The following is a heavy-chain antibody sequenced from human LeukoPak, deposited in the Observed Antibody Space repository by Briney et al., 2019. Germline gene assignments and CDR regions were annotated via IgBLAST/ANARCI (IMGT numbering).Heavy chain of an antibody. CDR2: IYHSGST. CDR1: GYSISSGYY. CDR3: ARDTRGIAARPRYFDY. V-gene: IGHV4-38-2*02. D-gene: IGHD6-6*01. J-gene: IGHJ4*02. Sequence: SETLSLTCTVSGYSISSGYYWGWIRQPPGKGLEWIGSIYHSGSTYYNPSLKSRVTISVDTSKNQFSLKLSSVTAADTAVYYCARDTRGIAARPRYFDYWGQGTLVTVSS.